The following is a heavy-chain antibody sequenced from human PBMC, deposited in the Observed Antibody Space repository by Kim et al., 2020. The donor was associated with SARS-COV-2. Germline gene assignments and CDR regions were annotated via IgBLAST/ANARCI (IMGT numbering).Heavy chain of an antibody. J-gene: IGHJ4*02. CDR1: GYTFSSYG. D-gene: IGHD7-27*01. CDR3: ARVNWGDGYSGGYFDF. V-gene: IGHV3-33*01. Sequence: GGSLRLSCTASGYTFSSYGIHWVRQAPGKGLEWVGVIWHDGSRAYYSDSVKGRFTTSRDISKNTLSLEMDDLRVEDTAVYYCARVNWGDGYSGGYFDFWGQGTPVTVSS. CDR2: IWHDGSRA.